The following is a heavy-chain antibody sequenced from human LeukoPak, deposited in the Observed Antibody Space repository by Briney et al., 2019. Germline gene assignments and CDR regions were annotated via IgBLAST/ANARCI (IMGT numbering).Heavy chain of an antibody. CDR2: MNPNSGNT. J-gene: IGHJ5*02. V-gene: IGHV1-8*01. Sequence: ASVKVSCKASGYTFTSYDINWVRQATGQGLEWMGWMNPNSGNTGYAQKLQGRVTMTTDTSTSTAYMELRSLRSDDTAVYYCARETYYYDSSGPNWFDPWGQGTLVTVSS. D-gene: IGHD3-22*01. CDR1: GYTFTSYD. CDR3: ARETYYYDSSGPNWFDP.